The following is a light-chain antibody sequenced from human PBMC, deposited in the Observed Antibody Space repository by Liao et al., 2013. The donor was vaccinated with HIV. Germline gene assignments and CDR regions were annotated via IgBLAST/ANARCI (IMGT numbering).Light chain of an antibody. CDR2: YDS. J-gene: IGLJ2*01. Sequence: SYVLTQPPSVSVAPGKTARITCGGNNIGSKSVHWYQQKPGQAPVLVIYYDSDRPSGIPERFSGSNSGNTATLTISRVEAGDEADYYCQVWDTSSDNLVVFGGGTKLTVL. CDR3: QVWDTSSDNLVV. CDR1: NIGSKS. V-gene: IGLV3-21*04.